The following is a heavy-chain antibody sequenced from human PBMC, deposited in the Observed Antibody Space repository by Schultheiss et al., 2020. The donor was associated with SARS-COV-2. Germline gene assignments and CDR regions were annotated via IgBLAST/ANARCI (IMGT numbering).Heavy chain of an antibody. D-gene: IGHD4-17*01. V-gene: IGHV3-23*01. CDR2: ISGSGGST. J-gene: IGHJ3*02. CDR3: AKDLSDYGDPRDAFDI. Sequence: GESLKISCAASGFTFSSYAMSWVRQAPGKGLEWVSAISGSGGSTYYADSVKGRFTISRDNSKNTLYLQMNSLRAEDTAVYYCAKDLSDYGDPRDAFDIWGQGTMVTVSS. CDR1: GFTFSSYA.